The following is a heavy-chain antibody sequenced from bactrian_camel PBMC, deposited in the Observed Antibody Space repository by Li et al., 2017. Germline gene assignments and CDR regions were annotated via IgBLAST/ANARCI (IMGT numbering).Heavy chain of an antibody. Sequence: HVQLVESGGGSVQAGGSLRLSCAVPRAIYHSNCMGWFRQAPGKEREWVAFTFTGDGTTSYTDSVKGRFTISRDNAKNTLYLQMNSLKTEDTAVYYCATPNGLSESWAWGCNYWGQGTQVTVS. CDR1: RAIYHSNC. J-gene: IGHJ4*01. D-gene: IGHD3*01. CDR3: ATPNGLSESWAWGCNY. V-gene: IGHV3S54*01. CDR2: TFTGDGTT.